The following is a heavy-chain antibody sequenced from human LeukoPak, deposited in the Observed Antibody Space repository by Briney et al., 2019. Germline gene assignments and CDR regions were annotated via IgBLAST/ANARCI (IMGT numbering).Heavy chain of an antibody. CDR1: GFTFSSYS. D-gene: IGHD1-26*01. J-gene: IGHJ4*02. V-gene: IGHV3-21*01. Sequence: GGSLRLSCAASGFTFSSYSMNWVRQAPGKGLEWVSSISSSSSYIYYADSVKGRFTISRDNAKNSLYLQMNSLRAEDTAVYYCARGRFGSYISFDYWGQGTLVIVSS. CDR2: ISSSSSYI. CDR3: ARGRFGSYISFDY.